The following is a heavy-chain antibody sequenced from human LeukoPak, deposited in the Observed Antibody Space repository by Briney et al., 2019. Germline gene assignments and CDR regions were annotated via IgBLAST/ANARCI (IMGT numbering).Heavy chain of an antibody. CDR2: MYYSGNT. CDR1: GGSISSSSYY. J-gene: IGHJ4*02. D-gene: IGHD3-3*01. CDR3: ARSPGSGYPYYFDY. Sequence: KPSGTLSLTCTVSGGSISSSSYYWGWIRQPPGKGLEWIGSMYYSGNTYYNPSLKSRPTISVDTSKSQFSLKLSSVTAADTAVYYCARSPGSGYPYYFDYWGQGTLVTFPS. V-gene: IGHV4-39*01.